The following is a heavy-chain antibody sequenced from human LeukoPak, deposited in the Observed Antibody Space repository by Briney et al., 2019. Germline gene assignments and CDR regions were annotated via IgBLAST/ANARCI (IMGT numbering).Heavy chain of an antibody. CDR3: AKDAPGAHRAAAGVSD. J-gene: IGHJ4*02. D-gene: IGHD6-13*01. CDR2: ISGSGGST. CDR1: GFTFSSYA. Sequence: GGSLRLSCAASGFTFSSYAMSWVRQAPGKGLEWVSAISGSGGSTCYADSVKGRFTISRDNSKNTLYLQMNSLRAEDTAVYYCAKDAPGAHRAAAGVSDWGQGTLVTVSS. V-gene: IGHV3-23*01.